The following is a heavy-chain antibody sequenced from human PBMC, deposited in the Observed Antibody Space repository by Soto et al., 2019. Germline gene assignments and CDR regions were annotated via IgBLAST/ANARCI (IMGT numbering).Heavy chain of an antibody. J-gene: IGHJ6*02. V-gene: IGHV3-30*18. CDR1: GFSFSGYG. Sequence: PGGSLRLSCAASGFSFSGYGMHWVRQAPGKGLEWVAVISNDGSNKDYADSVKGRFTISRDNSKNTLFLQMNSLRGEDTAVYYCAKDLGRHKYYYYYAMDVWGQGTTVTVSS. CDR2: ISNDGSNK. D-gene: IGHD1-26*01. CDR3: AKDLGRHKYYYYYAMDV.